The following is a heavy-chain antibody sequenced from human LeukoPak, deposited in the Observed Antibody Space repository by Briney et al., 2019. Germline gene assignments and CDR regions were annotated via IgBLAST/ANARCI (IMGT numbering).Heavy chain of an antibody. D-gene: IGHD3-22*01. CDR2: ISSSSSYI. CDR1: GFTFSSYS. CDR3: ARGVYYYDSSGFQTYFDY. V-gene: IGHV3-21*04. Sequence: GGSLRLSCAASGFTFSSYSMNWVRQAPGKGLEWVSSISSSSSYIYSADSVKGRFTISRDNAKNSLYLQMNSLRAEDTALYYCARGVYYYDSSGFQTYFDYWGQGTLVTVSS. J-gene: IGHJ4*02.